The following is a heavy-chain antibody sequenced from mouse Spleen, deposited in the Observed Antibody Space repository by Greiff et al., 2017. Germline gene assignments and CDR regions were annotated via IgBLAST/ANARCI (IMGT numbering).Heavy chain of an antibody. Sequence: QVQLKESGAELVKPGASVKLSCKASGYTFTSYWMHWVKQRPGQGLEWIGMIHPNSGSTNYNEKFKSKATLTVDKSSSTAYMQLSSLTSEDSAVYYCARSGYGNYLRAMDYWGQGTSVTVSS. J-gene: IGHJ4*01. D-gene: IGHD2-10*02. CDR3: ARSGYGNYLRAMDY. V-gene: IGHV1-64*01. CDR1: GYTFTSYW. CDR2: IHPNSGST.